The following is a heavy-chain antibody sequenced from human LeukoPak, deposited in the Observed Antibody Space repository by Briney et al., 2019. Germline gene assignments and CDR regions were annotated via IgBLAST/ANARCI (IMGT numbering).Heavy chain of an antibody. V-gene: IGHV4-30-4*08. D-gene: IGHD3-10*01. CDR3: AREPRYGSGSYYNYMDV. Sequence: SQTLSLTCTVSGGSISSGDYYWSWIRQPPGKGLEWIVYIYYSGSTYYNPSLKSRVTISVDTSKNQFSLKLSSVTAADTAVYYCAREPRYGSGSYYNYMDVWGKGTTVTVSS. J-gene: IGHJ6*03. CDR2: IYYSGST. CDR1: GGSISSGDYY.